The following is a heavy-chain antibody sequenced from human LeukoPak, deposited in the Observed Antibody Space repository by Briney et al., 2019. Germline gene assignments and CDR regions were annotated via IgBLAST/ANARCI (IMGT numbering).Heavy chain of an antibody. CDR2: ISYDGRNK. J-gene: IGHJ4*02. D-gene: IGHD3-22*01. Sequence: GGSLRLSCAASGFTFSNYGLHWVRQAPGKGLEWLAVISYDGRNKYYADSVKGRFTISRDNSKNTVYLQMNSLRAEDTAVYYCAKGAIIVAQTYDYWGQGTLVTVSS. CDR1: GFTFSNYG. V-gene: IGHV3-30*18. CDR3: AKGAIIVAQTYDY.